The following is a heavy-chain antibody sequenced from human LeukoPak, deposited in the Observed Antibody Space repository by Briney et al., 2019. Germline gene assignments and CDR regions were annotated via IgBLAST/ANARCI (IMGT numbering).Heavy chain of an antibody. CDR2: IHHSGRT. J-gene: IGHJ4*02. Sequence: SETLSLTCIVSSGSLSSSPYYWGWVRQPPGRGLEWIGSIHHSGRTYYNPSLKSRVAISVDTARNQFSLRVPSVTAADTAVYYCVSSSWAFDFWGQGTLVSVSS. CDR3: VSSSWAFDF. V-gene: IGHV4-39*01. CDR1: SGSLSSSPYY. D-gene: IGHD6-13*01.